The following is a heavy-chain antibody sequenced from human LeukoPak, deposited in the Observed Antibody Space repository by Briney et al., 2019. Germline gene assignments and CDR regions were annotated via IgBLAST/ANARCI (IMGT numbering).Heavy chain of an antibody. CDR2: ISTGSSTI. V-gene: IGHV3-48*01. CDR1: GFTFSSHS. Sequence: SGGSLRLSCAASGFTFSSHSMNWVRQAPGKGLEWVSYISTGSSTIYYADSVKGRFTISRDNAKNSLYLQVSSLRAEDTAVYYCARDHGGSSPDYYFDYWGQGTLVTVSS. D-gene: IGHD6-6*01. J-gene: IGHJ4*02. CDR3: ARDHGGSSPDYYFDY.